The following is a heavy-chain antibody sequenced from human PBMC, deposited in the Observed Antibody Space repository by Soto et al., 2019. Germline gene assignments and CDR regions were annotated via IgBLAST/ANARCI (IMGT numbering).Heavy chain of an antibody. V-gene: IGHV3-23*01. Sequence: SGGSLRLSCAASGFTFSSYAMSWVRQAPGKGLEWVSAISGSGGSTYYADSVKGRFTISRDNSKNTLYLQMNSLRAEDTAVYYCAKCPRLRNMSYSDYWGQGTLVTVSS. CDR2: ISGSGGST. D-gene: IGHD4-17*01. CDR3: AKCPRLRNMSYSDY. CDR1: GFTFSSYA. J-gene: IGHJ4*02.